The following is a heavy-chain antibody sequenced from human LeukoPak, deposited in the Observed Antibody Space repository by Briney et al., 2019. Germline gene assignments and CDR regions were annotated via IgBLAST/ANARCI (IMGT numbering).Heavy chain of an antibody. CDR2: IYHSGST. CDR1: GYSISSGYY. Sequence: SETLSLTCAVSGYSISSGYYWGWIRQPPGKGLEWIGSIYHSGSTYYNPSLKSRVTISVDTSKNQFSLKLSSVTAADTAVYYCARVPTNGAFDMWGQGTMVTVSS. CDR3: ARVPTNGAFDM. J-gene: IGHJ3*02. V-gene: IGHV4-38-2*01.